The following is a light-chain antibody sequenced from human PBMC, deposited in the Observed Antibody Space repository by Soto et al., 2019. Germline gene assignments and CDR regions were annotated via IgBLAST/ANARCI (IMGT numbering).Light chain of an antibody. CDR3: QHYGTTVYT. V-gene: IGKV3-20*01. CDR1: QSVGSNY. J-gene: IGKJ2*01. CDR2: AAF. Sequence: DIVLTQSPGTLSLSPGERATLSCRASQSVGSNYLAWYQQKPGQAPRLLIYAAFSRATGIPDRFSGSWSGTDFTLTITRLEPEDFAVYYCQHYGTTVYTFGQGTKLEIK.